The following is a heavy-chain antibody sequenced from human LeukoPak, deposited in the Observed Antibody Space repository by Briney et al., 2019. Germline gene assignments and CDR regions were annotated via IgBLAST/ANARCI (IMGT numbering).Heavy chain of an antibody. V-gene: IGHV3-23*01. Sequence: GGSLRLSCAASGFTFSSYAMSWVRQAPGKGLEWVSAISGSGGSTYYADSVKGRFTISRDNSKNTLYLQMSSLRAEDTAVYYCVKDFGVWSGYYLYNWFDPWGQGTLVTVSS. CDR3: VKDFGVWSGYYLYNWFDP. J-gene: IGHJ5*02. D-gene: IGHD3-3*01. CDR2: ISGSGGST. CDR1: GFTFSSYA.